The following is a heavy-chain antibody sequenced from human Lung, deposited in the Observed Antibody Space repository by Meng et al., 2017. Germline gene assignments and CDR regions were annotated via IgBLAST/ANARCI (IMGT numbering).Heavy chain of an antibody. Sequence: QGGVVVAGGGLVQPGGSLRLSCAASGFTFNTYAMHWVRQAPGKGLEWVSLMSFDGAQIYYSDSVRGRFTISRDNSKNTLYLQMNSLRAEDTAVYYCARDKPPNDVWGRGTLVTVSS. V-gene: IGHV3-30*01. CDR3: ARDKPPNDV. CDR1: GFTFNTYA. CDR2: MSFDGAQI. J-gene: IGHJ2*01.